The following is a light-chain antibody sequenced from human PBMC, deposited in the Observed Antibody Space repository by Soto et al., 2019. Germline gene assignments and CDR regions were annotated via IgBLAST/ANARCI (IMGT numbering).Light chain of an antibody. V-gene: IGKV3-15*01. CDR3: QQYNNWPRT. J-gene: IGKJ2*01. CDR2: GAS. CDR1: QSVSSN. Sequence: EIVMTQSPGTLSVSPGERATVSCRASQSVSSNLAWYQQKPGQAPRLLLYGASTRATGIPARFSGSGSGTEFPLTISSLQSEDFAVYYCQQYNNWPRTFGQGTKLEI.